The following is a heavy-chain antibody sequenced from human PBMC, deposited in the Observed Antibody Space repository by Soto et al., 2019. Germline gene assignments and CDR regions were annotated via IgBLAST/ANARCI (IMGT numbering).Heavy chain of an antibody. V-gene: IGHV1-46*01. Sequence: QVQLVQSGAEVQKPGASVKVSCKASGYTFTSYYMHWVRQAPGQGLEWMGIINPTGITTDYAQKFQGRVSMTRDTSTSTYDMELSSLRSEDTGVYYCARPQVASIFDYGMDVWGEGSTVTVSS. J-gene: IGHJ6*04. D-gene: IGHD2-2*01. CDR3: ARPQVASIFDYGMDV. CDR1: GYTFTSYY. CDR2: INPTGITT.